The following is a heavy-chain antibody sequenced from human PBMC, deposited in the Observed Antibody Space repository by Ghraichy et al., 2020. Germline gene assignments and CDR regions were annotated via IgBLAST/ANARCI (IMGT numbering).Heavy chain of an antibody. Sequence: GGSLRLSCTASGFNFGDYTMSWVRQAPGKGLQWVGFIRIKAYGATTEYAASVKDRFTISRDDSKSIAYLQMNSLKTEDTAVYFCSRDGPYMIFGVAPKPDYWGQGTLVTVSS. J-gene: IGHJ4*02. CDR3: SRDGPYMIFGVAPKPDY. D-gene: IGHD3/OR15-3a*01. V-gene: IGHV3-49*04. CDR2: IRIKAYGATT. CDR1: GFNFGDYT.